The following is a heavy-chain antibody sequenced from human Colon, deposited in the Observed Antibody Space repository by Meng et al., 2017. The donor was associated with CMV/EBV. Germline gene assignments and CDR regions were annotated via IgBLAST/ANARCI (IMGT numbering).Heavy chain of an antibody. D-gene: IGHD3-16*01. CDR3: TGGGY. V-gene: IGHV3-7*02. CDR1: GFSFSSSW. CDR2: VKPDGSDK. J-gene: IGHJ4*02. Sequence: EVRLVGFGGGLVQPGGYLRLSCAASGFSFSSSWMFWVRQAPARGLEWTANVKPDGSDKFYVDSVKGRFTISRDNAKNSLYLQMNSLRVEDTAVYYCTGGGYWGQGILVTVSS.